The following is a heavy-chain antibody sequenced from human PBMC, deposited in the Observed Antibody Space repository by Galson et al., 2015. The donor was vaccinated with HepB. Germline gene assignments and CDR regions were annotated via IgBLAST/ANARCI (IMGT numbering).Heavy chain of an antibody. CDR2: ISSSSSTI. CDR1: GFTFSSYS. D-gene: IGHD2-15*01. Sequence: SLRLSCAASGFTFSSYSMNWVRQAPGKGLEWVSYISSSSSTIYYADSVKGRFTISRDNAKNSLYLQMNSLRAEDTAVYYCARERAYCSGGSCYSSSRAFDIWGQGTMVTVSS. CDR3: ARERAYCSGGSCYSSSRAFDI. V-gene: IGHV3-48*01. J-gene: IGHJ3*02.